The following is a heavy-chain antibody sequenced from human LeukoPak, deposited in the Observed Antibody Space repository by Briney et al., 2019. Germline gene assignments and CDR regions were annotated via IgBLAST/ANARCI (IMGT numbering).Heavy chain of an antibody. CDR3: ARGGRAYGD. J-gene: IGHJ4*02. V-gene: IGHV3-7*04. CDR1: GFTFSNYW. CDR2: IKQDGSEK. Sequence: GGSLRPSCAASGFTFSNYWMSWVRQAPGKGLEWVANIKQDGSEKYYVDSVKGRFTISRDNAKNSLYLQMNSLRADDTAVYYCARGGRAYGDWGQGTLVTVSS. D-gene: IGHD3-16*01.